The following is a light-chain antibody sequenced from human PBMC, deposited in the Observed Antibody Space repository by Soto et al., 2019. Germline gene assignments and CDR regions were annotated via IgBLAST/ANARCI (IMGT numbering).Light chain of an antibody. CDR3: QQYGSSGT. V-gene: IGKV3-20*01. CDR1: QSVGSDY. Sequence: EIVLTQSPGTLSLSPGESATLSCRASQSVGSDYLAWYQQKPGQAPRILIFGASGRATGIPDRFSGSGSGTDFTLTISRLEPEDFAVYYCQQYGSSGTFGQGTKVDIK. J-gene: IGKJ1*01. CDR2: GAS.